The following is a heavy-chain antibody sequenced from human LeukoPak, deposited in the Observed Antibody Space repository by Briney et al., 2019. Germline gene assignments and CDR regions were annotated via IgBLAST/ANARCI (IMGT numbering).Heavy chain of an antibody. Sequence: GGSLRLSCAVSGFTFNDYAMHWVRQAPGKGLEWVAVIWSDATNQYYSDSVKGRFTISRDNFKRTVSLQMNSLRAEDTAVYYCVKDAQRGFDYSNSLQHWGQGSLVTVSS. J-gene: IGHJ4*02. CDR2: IWSDATNQ. CDR3: VKDAQRGFDYSNSLQH. D-gene: IGHD4-11*01. V-gene: IGHV3-33*06. CDR1: GFTFNDYA.